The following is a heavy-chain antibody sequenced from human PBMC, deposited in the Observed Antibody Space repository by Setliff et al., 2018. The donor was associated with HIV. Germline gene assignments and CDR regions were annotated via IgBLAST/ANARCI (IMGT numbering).Heavy chain of an antibody. CDR1: GDKYSNYW. J-gene: IGHJ3*02. V-gene: IGHV5-51*01. Sequence: PGESLKISCKASGDKYSNYWLGWVRQMPGEGLEWIGVIYPSDSDTRYSPSFKGQVTISAVKSINTAYLQWSGLRASDTAMYYCAKGGGLSFRYHDWFVKIWGQGTLVTVSS. CDR3: AKGGGLSFRYHDWFVKI. CDR2: IYPSDSDT. D-gene: IGHD3-9*01.